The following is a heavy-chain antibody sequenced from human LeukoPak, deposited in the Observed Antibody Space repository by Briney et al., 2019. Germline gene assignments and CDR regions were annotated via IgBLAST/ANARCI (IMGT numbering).Heavy chain of an antibody. D-gene: IGHD6-19*01. CDR1: GYTFTGYY. CDR2: INPNSGGT. J-gene: IGHJ4*02. V-gene: IGHV1-2*02. Sequence: ASVKVSCKASGYTFTGYYMHWVRQAPGQGLEWMGWINPNSGGTNYAQKFQGRVTMTRDTSISTAYMELRSLRSDDTAVYYCARFYSSGWDIDYWGQGTLVTVSS. CDR3: ARFYSSGWDIDY.